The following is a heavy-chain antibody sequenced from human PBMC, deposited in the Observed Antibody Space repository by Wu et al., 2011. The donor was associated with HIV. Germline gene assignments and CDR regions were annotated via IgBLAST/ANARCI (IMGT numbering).Heavy chain of an antibody. V-gene: IGHV1-69*05. CDR1: GGTFNNSL. Sequence: QVQLVQSGAAVKKPGSSVKVSCRATGGTFNNSLINWVRQAPGHGLEWMGGITPPFGSANYAQTFQGRVTLTTDESTSTVYMELSSLRSEDTAVYYCASSGYYYDSSGYREWGQGTLVTASS. CDR3: ASSGYYYDSSGYRE. D-gene: IGHD3-22*01. J-gene: IGHJ4*02. CDR2: ITPPFGSA.